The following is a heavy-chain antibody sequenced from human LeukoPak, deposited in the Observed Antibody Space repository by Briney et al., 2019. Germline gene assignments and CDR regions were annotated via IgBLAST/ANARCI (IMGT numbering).Heavy chain of an antibody. CDR1: GYTFTGYY. D-gene: IGHD5-18*01. CDR3: ARDDVDTAQFDY. CDR2: INPKSGGT. V-gene: IGHV1-2*02. J-gene: IGHJ4*02. Sequence: ASVKVSCKASGYTFTGYYIHWVRQAPGQGLEWMGWINPKSGGTNYAQKFQGRVTMTRDTSINTAYMELSSLRSEDTAVYYCARDDVDTAQFDYWGQGTLVTVSS.